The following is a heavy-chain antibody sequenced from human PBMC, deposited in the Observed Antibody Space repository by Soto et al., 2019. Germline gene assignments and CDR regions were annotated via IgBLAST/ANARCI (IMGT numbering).Heavy chain of an antibody. Sequence: ASVKVSCKASGRTFSSYAISWVRQAPGQGLEWMGGIIPFSATANYAQRFQGRVTITADVSTSTAYMELSSLRSEDTAVYYCARDQAVADDYYNYYGMDVWGQGTTVTVSS. CDR2: IIPFSATA. D-gene: IGHD6-19*01. V-gene: IGHV1-69*13. J-gene: IGHJ6*02. CDR1: GRTFSSYA. CDR3: ARDQAVADDYYNYYGMDV.